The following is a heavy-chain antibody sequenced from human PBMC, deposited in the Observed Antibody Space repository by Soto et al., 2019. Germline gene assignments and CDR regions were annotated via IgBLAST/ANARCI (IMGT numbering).Heavy chain of an antibody. Sequence: SVKVSCKASGGTFSSYAISWVRQAPGQGLEWMGGIIPIFGTANYAQKFQGRVTITADKSTSTAYMELSSLRSEDTAVYYCATHIAAAGTLDYWGQGTLVTVSS. D-gene: IGHD6-13*01. CDR3: ATHIAAAGTLDY. V-gene: IGHV1-69*06. J-gene: IGHJ4*02. CDR1: GGTFSSYA. CDR2: IIPIFGTA.